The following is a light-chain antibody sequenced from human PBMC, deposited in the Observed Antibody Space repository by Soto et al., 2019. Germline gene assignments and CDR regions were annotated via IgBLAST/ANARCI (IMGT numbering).Light chain of an antibody. CDR2: EVN. CDR1: SSDVGAHNH. V-gene: IGLV2-14*01. Sequence: QSALTQPASVSGSPGQSITISCTGTSSDVGAHNHVSWYQQHPGKAPKLIISEVNNRPSGVSDRYSGSKSGNTASLIISGLQTEDEADYYCSSHGSSKIFGTGTKLTVL. J-gene: IGLJ1*01. CDR3: SSHGSSKI.